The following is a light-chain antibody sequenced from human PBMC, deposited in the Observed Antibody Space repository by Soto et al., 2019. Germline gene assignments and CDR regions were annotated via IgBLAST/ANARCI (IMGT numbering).Light chain of an antibody. Sequence: DIRLTQSASCVSACVGDGVTIXCRASQGIGSCVDWFQQPPGKAPKLLIAASSTLQGVAPSRCSGSGSATDFTPTISSRQPDDFATYYRQQAHSLPRTFGQGTKVDIK. J-gene: IGKJ1*01. CDR1: QGIGSC. CDR2: ASS. V-gene: IGKV1D-12*01. CDR3: QQAHSLPRT.